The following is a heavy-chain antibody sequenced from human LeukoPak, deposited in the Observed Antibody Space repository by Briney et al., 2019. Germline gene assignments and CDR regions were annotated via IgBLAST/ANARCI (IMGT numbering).Heavy chain of an antibody. J-gene: IGHJ4*02. CDR3: AKEEERGGYFDY. Sequence: PGGSLRLSCAASGFTFSSYGMHWVRQAPGKGLEWVAVISYDGSNKYYADSVKGRFTISRDNSKNTLYLQMNSLRAEDTAVYYYAKEEERGGYFDYWGQGTLVTVSS. V-gene: IGHV3-30*18. CDR2: ISYDGSNK. D-gene: IGHD3-16*01. CDR1: GFTFSSYG.